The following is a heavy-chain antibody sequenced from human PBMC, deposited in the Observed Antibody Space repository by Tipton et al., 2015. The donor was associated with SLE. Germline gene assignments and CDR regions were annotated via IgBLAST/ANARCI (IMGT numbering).Heavy chain of an antibody. Sequence: LRLSCTVSGGSISSYYWSWIRQPPGKGLEWIGYIYYSGSTNYNPSLKSRVTISVDTSKNQFSLKLSSVTAADTAVYYCAAVYDSSGYYKDYWGQGTLVTVSS. J-gene: IGHJ4*02. D-gene: IGHD3-22*01. CDR3: AAVYDSSGYYKDY. CDR1: GGSISSYY. CDR2: IYYSGST. V-gene: IGHV4-59*01.